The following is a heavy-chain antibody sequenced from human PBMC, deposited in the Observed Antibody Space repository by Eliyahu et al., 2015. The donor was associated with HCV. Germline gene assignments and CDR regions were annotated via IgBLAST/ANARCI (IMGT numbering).Heavy chain of an antibody. V-gene: IGHV4-39*01. CDR3: ARLGLGSSWFY. Sequence: GDSISVDHFWGWIRQPPGKGLEYIGSILYTGNTHYNPALRSRVIISVDTSKNQFSLNLSSVTAADTAVYYCARLGLGSSWFYWGQGTLVTVSS. CDR2: ILYTGNT. D-gene: IGHD6-13*01. CDR1: GDSISVDHF. J-gene: IGHJ4*02.